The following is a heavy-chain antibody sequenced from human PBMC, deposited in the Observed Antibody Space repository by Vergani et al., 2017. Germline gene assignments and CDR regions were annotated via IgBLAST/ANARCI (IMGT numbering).Heavy chain of an antibody. CDR2: ISGSGGST. D-gene: IGHD3-22*01. V-gene: IGHV3-23*01. CDR3: AKGGFADSSGYSGYYYGMDV. J-gene: IGHJ6*02. Sequence: EVQLLESGGGLVQPGGSLRLSCAASGFTFSSYAMSWVRQAPGKVLEWVSAISGSGGSTYYADSVKGRFTISRDNSKNTLYLQMNSRRAEDTAVYYCAKGGFADSSGYSGYYYGMDVWGQGTTVTVSS. CDR1: GFTFSSYA.